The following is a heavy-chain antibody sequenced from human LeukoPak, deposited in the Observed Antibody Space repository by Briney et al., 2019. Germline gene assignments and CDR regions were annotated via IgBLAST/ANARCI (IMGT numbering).Heavy chain of an antibody. CDR3: AKIPGGLRYFDWLFPTDAFDI. CDR2: IRYDGSNK. Sequence: GGSLRLSCAASGFTFSSYGMHWVRQAPGKGLEWVAFIRYDGSNKYYADSVKGRFTISRDNSKNTLYLQMNSLRAEDTAVYYCAKIPGGLRYFDWLFPTDAFDIWGQGTMVTVSS. D-gene: IGHD3-9*01. J-gene: IGHJ3*02. V-gene: IGHV3-30*02. CDR1: GFTFSSYG.